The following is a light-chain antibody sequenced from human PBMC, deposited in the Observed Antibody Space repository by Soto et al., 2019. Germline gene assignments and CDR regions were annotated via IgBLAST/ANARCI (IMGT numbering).Light chain of an antibody. J-gene: IGKJ1*01. V-gene: IGKV1-5*03. CDR1: QSVSIW. CDR2: KAS. CDR3: QHYNSYSEA. Sequence: DIQMTQSPSTLSASEGDGVTISCRASQSVSIWLAWYKQNPGRAPKLMIYKASTLKSGVPSRFRGSGSGTEFTLTISSLQPDDFETYYCQHYNSYSEAFGQGTKVDIK.